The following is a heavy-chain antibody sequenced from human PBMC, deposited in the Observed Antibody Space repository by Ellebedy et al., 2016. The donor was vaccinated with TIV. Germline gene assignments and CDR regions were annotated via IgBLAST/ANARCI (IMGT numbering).Heavy chain of an antibody. CDR3: ARVDRAMIRPADY. CDR2: ISAYNGNT. Sequence: ASVKVSCXASGYSFTDDSMNWVRQAPGQGLEWMGWISAYNGNTNYAQKLQGRVTMTTDTSTSTAYLELRSLRSDDTAVYYCARVDRAMIRPADYWGQGTLVTVSS. D-gene: IGHD5-18*01. V-gene: IGHV1-18*04. CDR1: GYSFTDDS. J-gene: IGHJ4*02.